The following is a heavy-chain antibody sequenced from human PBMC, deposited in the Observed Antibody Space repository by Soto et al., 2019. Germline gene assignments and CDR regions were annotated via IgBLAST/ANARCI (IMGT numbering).Heavy chain of an antibody. J-gene: IGHJ5*02. CDR3: ARTYYDILTRGWFDP. V-gene: IGHV4-30-2*01. CDR1: GGSISSGGYS. CDR2: IYHSGST. D-gene: IGHD3-9*01. Sequence: SETLSLTCAVSGGSISSGGYSWSWIRQPPGKGLEWIGYIYHSGSTYYNPSLKSRVTISVDRSKNRFSLKLSSVTAADTAVYYCARTYYDILTRGWFDPWGQGTLVTVSS.